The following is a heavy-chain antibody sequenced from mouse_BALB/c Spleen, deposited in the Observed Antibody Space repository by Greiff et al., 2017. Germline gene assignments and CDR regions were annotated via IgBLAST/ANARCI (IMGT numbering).Heavy chain of an antibody. J-gene: IGHJ4*01. D-gene: IGHD2-2*01. V-gene: IGHV1-9*01. CDR1: GFTFSSYW. CDR2: ILPGSGST. Sequence: QVQLKESGAELMKPGASVKISCKATGFTFSSYWIEWVKQRPGHGLEWIGEILPGSGSTNYNEKFKGKATFTADTSSNTAYMQLSSLTSEDSAVYDSERFRRVTNYYAMDYWGQGTSVTVSS. CDR3: ERFRRVTNYYAMDY.